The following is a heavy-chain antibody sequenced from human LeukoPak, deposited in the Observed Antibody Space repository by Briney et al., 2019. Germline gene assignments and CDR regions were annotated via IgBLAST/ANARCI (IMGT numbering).Heavy chain of an antibody. D-gene: IGHD1-26*01. CDR1: GFTFSSYW. Sequence: PGGSLRLSCAASGFTFSSYWMHWVRQPPGKGLVWVLRINSDGSSTSYADSVKGRFTISRDNAKNTLYLQMNSLRAEDTAVYYCARAMNIKVGATSFDYWGQGTLVTVSS. J-gene: IGHJ4*02. V-gene: IGHV3-74*01. CDR3: ARAMNIKVGATSFDY. CDR2: INSDGSST.